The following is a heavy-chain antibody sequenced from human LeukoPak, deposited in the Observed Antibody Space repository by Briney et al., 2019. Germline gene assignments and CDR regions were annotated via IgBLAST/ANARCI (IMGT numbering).Heavy chain of an antibody. D-gene: IGHD4-23*01. CDR1: GFTFSSYA. CDR2: ISYDGSNK. CDR3: ARELYGGNDY. V-gene: IGHV3-30-3*01. J-gene: IGHJ4*02. Sequence: GRSLRLSCAASGFTFSSYAMHWVRQAPGKGLEWVAVISYDGSNKYYADSVKGRFTISRDNSKNTLYLQMNSLRAEDTAVYYCARELYGGNDYWGQGTLVIVSS.